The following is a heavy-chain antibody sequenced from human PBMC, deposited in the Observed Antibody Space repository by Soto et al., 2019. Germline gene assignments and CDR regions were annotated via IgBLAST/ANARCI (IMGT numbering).Heavy chain of an antibody. V-gene: IGHV2-70*17. CDR3: ARMRGSRRYFDY. CDR2: IDWDDDK. J-gene: IGHJ4*02. Sequence: SGPTLVNPTQTLTLTCSFSGFSLSTSGMCVVWIRQPPGKALEWLARIDWDDDKFYNTSLKTRLTISKDTSKNQVVLTMTNMEPVETGTYYCARMRGSRRYFDYWGQGALVTVSS. CDR1: GFSLSTSGMC. D-gene: IGHD2-2*01.